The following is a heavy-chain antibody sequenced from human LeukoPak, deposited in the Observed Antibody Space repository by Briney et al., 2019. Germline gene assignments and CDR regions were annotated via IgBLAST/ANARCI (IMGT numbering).Heavy chain of an antibody. J-gene: IGHJ3*02. D-gene: IGHD6-19*01. CDR3: ASSKSVAGAFDAFDT. CDR2: IYHSGST. Sequence: SETLSLTCTVSGYSISSGYYWGWIRQPPGKGLEWIGSIYHSGSTYYNPSLKSRVTISVDTSKNQFSLKLSSVTAADTAVYYCASSKSVAGAFDAFDTWGQGTMVTVSS. CDR1: GYSISSGYY. V-gene: IGHV4-38-2*02.